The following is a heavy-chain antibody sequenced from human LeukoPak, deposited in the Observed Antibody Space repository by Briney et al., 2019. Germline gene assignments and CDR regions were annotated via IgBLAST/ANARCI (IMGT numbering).Heavy chain of an antibody. CDR1: GFTFSSYG. D-gene: IGHD6-13*01. CDR2: ISYDGSNK. Sequence: GSLRLSCAASGFTFSSYGMHWVRQAPGKGLEWVAVISYDGSNKYYADSVKGRFTISRDNSKNTLYLQMNSLRAEDTAVYYCAKIKGIAAAWGQGTLVTVSS. J-gene: IGHJ4*02. CDR3: AKIKGIAAA. V-gene: IGHV3-30*18.